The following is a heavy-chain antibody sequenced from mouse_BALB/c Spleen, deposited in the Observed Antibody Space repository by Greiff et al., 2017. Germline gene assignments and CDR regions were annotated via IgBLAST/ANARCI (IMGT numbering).Heavy chain of an antibody. Sequence: EVKVVESGGGLVQPGGSLRLSCATSGFTFSDFYMEWVRQPPGKRLEWIAASRNKANDYTTEYSASVKGRFIVSRDTSQSILYLQMNALRAEDTAIYYFARDADDGYYHFAYWGQGTLVTVSA. D-gene: IGHD2-3*01. CDR1: GFTFSDFY. CDR3: ARDADDGYYHFAY. J-gene: IGHJ3*01. V-gene: IGHV7-1*02. CDR2: SRNKANDYTT.